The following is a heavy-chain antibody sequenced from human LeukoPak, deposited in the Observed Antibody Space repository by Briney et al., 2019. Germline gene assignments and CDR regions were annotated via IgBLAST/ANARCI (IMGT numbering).Heavy chain of an antibody. CDR1: GYTFTGYY. CDR2: INPNSGGT. J-gene: IGHJ6*02. V-gene: IGHV1-2*02. CDR3: ARDQGYDFWSGYYGPEYGMDV. D-gene: IGHD3-3*01. Sequence: ASVKVSCKASGYTFTGYYMHWVRQAPGQGLEWMGWINPNSGGTNYAQKFQGRVTMTRDTSISTAYMELSRLRSDDTAVYYCARDQGYDFWSGYYGPEYGMDVWGQGTTVTVSS.